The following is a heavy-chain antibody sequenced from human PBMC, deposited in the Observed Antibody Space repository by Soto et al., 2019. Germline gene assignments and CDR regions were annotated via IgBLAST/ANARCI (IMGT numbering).Heavy chain of an antibody. CDR1: GVSISGSDW. CDR3: ASFRGYTIW. J-gene: IGHJ4*02. Sequence: PSETLSLTCVVSGVSISGSDWWSWVRQSPGKGLEWIGEIYHSGNSNYNPSLKSRVTIAVDKSKNQFSLMLSSVTAADTAVYYCASFRGYTIWWGQGTLVTVSS. D-gene: IGHD5-18*01. CDR2: IYHSGNS. V-gene: IGHV4-4*02.